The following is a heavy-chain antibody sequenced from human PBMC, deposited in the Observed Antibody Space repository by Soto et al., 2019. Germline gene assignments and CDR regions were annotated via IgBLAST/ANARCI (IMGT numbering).Heavy chain of an antibody. D-gene: IGHD3-10*01. V-gene: IGHV4-31*03. CDR2: IYYSGGT. CDR3: AKGVRGVPNWFDP. CDR1: GGSISNSANH. Sequence: QVQLQESGPGLVRPSQTLSLSCTVSGGSISNSANHWSWIRQHPGEGLAWIGYIYYSGGTYYSPSLKGRVTMSIDASKNQFSLKLSSVTAADTAVYYCAKGVRGVPNWFDPWGQGTLVPVSS. J-gene: IGHJ5*02.